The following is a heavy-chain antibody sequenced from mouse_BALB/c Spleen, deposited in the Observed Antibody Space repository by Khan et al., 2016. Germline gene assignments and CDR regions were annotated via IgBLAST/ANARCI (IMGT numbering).Heavy chain of an antibody. J-gene: IGHJ2*01. CDR2: ISYSGST. V-gene: IGHV3-2*02. Sequence: EVQLQESGPGLVKPSQSLSLTCTVTGYSITSDYAWNWIRQFPGNKLEWMGYISYSGSTSYNPSLKSRISITRDPSKNQFFLQLNSVTTEDTATYYCARYYYGSSFDYWGQGTTLTVSS. CDR1: GYSITSDYA. D-gene: IGHD1-1*01. CDR3: ARYYYGSSFDY.